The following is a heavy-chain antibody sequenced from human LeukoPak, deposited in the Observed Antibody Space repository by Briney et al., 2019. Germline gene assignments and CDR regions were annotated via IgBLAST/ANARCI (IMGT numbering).Heavy chain of an antibody. V-gene: IGHV4-39*01. D-gene: IGHD4-23*01. Sequence: SETLSLTCTVSGGSISSSSYYWGWIRQPPGKGLEWIGSMYFIGSTYYNPSLKSRVTISVDTSKNQFFLKLSSVTAADTAVYYCARHSELDYGGNHPPDYWGQGTLVTVSS. CDR2: MYFIGST. CDR1: GGSISSSSYY. J-gene: IGHJ4*02. CDR3: ARHSELDYGGNHPPDY.